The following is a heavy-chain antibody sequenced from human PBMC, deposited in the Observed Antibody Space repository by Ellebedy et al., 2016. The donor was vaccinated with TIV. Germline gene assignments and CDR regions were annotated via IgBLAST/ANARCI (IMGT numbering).Heavy chain of an antibody. Sequence: SETLSLTCTVSGGSISGYYWSWTRQPPGKGLEWIAYVSDRGSTEYNSSLKSRATISVDKSQNQFSLRLTSVTAADTAVYYCARVDSDLVTVDHYNYYMDVWGKGTTVTVSS. V-gene: IGHV4-59*12. CDR2: VSDRGST. CDR3: ARVDSDLVTVDHYNYYMDV. D-gene: IGHD3-9*01. J-gene: IGHJ6*03. CDR1: GGSISGYY.